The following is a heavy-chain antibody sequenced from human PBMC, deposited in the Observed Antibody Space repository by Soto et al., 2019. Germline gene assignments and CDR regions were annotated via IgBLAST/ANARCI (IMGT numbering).Heavy chain of an antibody. CDR2: TYYRSRFFS. Sequence: SHTLSRTCVISWDSVSSYSAAWNWIRQYPSGGLEWLGRTYYRSRFFSEYAESVKSRIIINTDTSKTQFSLQRKSVTPEDTAVYYSVRDRYSSSGWFDPWGQGTTVTVSS. CDR1: WDSVSSYSAA. J-gene: IGHJ5*02. CDR3: VRDRYSSSGWFDP. V-gene: IGHV6-1*01. D-gene: IGHD3-10*01.